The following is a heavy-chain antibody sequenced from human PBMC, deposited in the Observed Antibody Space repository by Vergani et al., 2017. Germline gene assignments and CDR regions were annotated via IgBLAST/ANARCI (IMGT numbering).Heavy chain of an antibody. J-gene: IGHJ4*02. CDR3: GRGSDNYN. CDR1: SFTFNNYA. Sequence: EVQLLESGGGLVQPGGSLRLSCAASSFTFNNYAMSWVRQAPGKVLEWVSVLSGSSDDTEYADSVQGRFTISRDKSKNTWYLQMNSLSAEDTAVYYCGRGSDNYNWGQGTLVTVSS. D-gene: IGHD5-24*01. V-gene: IGHV3-23*01. CDR2: LSGSSDDT.